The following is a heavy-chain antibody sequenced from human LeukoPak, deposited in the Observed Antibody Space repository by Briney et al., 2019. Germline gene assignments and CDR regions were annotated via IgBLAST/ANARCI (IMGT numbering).Heavy chain of an antibody. Sequence: SETLSLTCTVSGGPISSYYWSWIRQPARKGLDWIGRTYTSGSTNYNPSLKSRVTMSVDTSKNQFSLKLSSVTAADTAVYYCASDVGGSYCYFDYWGQGTLVTVSS. CDR3: ASDVGGSYCYFDY. D-gene: IGHD1-26*01. CDR1: GGPISSYY. CDR2: TYTSGST. V-gene: IGHV4-4*07. J-gene: IGHJ4*02.